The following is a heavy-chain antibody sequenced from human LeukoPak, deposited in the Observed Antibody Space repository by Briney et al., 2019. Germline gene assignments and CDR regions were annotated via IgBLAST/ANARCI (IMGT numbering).Heavy chain of an antibody. CDR3: ARSGVGYFYDNTGYYPLDY. CDR2: ISAYTGNT. J-gene: IGHJ4*02. D-gene: IGHD3-22*01. V-gene: IGHV1-18*01. Sequence: ASVKVSCKASGYTFTNYGISWVRQAAGQGLEWIGWISAYTGNTNYAQNFQGRVTMTTDTSTSTAFMELRSLRSDDTAVYYCARSGVGYFYDNTGYYPLDYWGQGTLVTVSS. CDR1: GYTFTNYG.